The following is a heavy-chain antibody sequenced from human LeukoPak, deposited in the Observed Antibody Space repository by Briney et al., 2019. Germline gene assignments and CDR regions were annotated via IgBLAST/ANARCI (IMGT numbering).Heavy chain of an antibody. J-gene: IGHJ5*02. V-gene: IGHV3-23*01. CDR3: AKVGSGYYYVMANWFDP. D-gene: IGHD3-10*02. CDR1: GFTFSSYA. Sequence: GGSLRLSCAASGFTFSSYAMSWVRQAPGKGLEWVSAISGSGGSTYYADSVKGRFTISRDNSKNTLYLQMNSLRAEDTAVYYCAKVGSGYYYVMANWFDPWGQGTLVTVSS. CDR2: ISGSGGST.